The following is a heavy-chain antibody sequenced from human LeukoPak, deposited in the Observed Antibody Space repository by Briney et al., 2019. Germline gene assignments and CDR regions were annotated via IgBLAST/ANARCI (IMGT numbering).Heavy chain of an antibody. Sequence: GGSLRLSCAASGFTFSSYDMHWVRQATGKGLEWVAAIGTAGDTYFSGSVKGRFTISRENAKNSLYLQMNSLRAGDTAIYFCTRGGFHGDHFPTDYWGQGTLVVASS. J-gene: IGHJ4*02. CDR1: GFTFSSYD. CDR2: IGTAGDT. D-gene: IGHD4-17*01. V-gene: IGHV3-13*04. CDR3: TRGGFHGDHFPTDY.